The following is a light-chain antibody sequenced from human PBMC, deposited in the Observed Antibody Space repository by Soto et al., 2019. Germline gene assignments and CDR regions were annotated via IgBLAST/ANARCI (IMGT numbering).Light chain of an antibody. CDR1: SSDVGGYNY. CDR3: SSYVGTNSYV. Sequence: QSALTQPPSASGSPGQSVTISFTGTSSDVGGYNYVSWYQHHPGKAPKLIIYEVYKRPSGVPDRFSGSKSGNTAALTVSGLQAEDGADYYCSSYVGTNSYVFGTGTKVPVL. V-gene: IGLV2-8*01. CDR2: EVY. J-gene: IGLJ1*01.